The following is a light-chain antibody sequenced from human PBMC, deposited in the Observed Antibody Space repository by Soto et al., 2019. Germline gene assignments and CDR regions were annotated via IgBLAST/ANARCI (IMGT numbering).Light chain of an antibody. Sequence: EMVMTQSPDTLSVSXGERATLSCRASQSVGSNLAWYQQKPGQAXRLLIYAASTRANGIPARFSGSVSGTECTLTISSLQSEDFAVDYCQQYNNWSFGQGTRLEIK. CDR1: QSVGSN. CDR3: QQYNNWS. V-gene: IGKV3-15*01. J-gene: IGKJ5*01. CDR2: AAS.